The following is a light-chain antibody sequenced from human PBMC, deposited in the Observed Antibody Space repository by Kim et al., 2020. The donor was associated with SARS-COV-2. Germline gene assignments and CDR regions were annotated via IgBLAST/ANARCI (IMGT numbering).Light chain of an antibody. CDR2: SAS. CDR1: QNIGTQ. Sequence: TFVGDRVTFSCRASQNIGTQLNWYQHKPGKAPNLLIYSASVLHSGVPSRFSGSGSGADFTLTISGLQSEDFATYFCQQSYITPITFGQGTRLEIK. J-gene: IGKJ5*01. CDR3: QQSYITPIT. V-gene: IGKV1-39*01.